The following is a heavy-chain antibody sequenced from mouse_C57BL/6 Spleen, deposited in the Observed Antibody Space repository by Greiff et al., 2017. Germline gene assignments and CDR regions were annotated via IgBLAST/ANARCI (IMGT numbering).Heavy chain of an antibody. J-gene: IGHJ4*01. CDR2: ISSGSSTI. CDR3: ARKGIYYDYDGGSYYAMDY. Sequence: EVQRVESGGGLVKPGGSLKLSCAASGFTFSDYGMHWVRQAPEKGLEWVAYISSGSSTIYYADTVKGRFTISRDNAKNTLFLRMTSLRSEDTAMYYCARKGIYYDYDGGSYYAMDYWGQGTSVTVSS. V-gene: IGHV5-17*01. CDR1: GFTFSDYG. D-gene: IGHD2-4*01.